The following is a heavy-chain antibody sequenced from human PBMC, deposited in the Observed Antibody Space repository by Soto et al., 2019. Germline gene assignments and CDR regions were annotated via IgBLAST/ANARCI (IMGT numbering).Heavy chain of an antibody. CDR3: AKRYDYGDYYYYYMDV. Sequence: EVQLLESGGGLVQPGGSLRLSCAASGFTFSSYAMSWVRQAPGKGLEWVSAISGSGGSTYYADSVKGRFTISRDNSKSALYLQMNSLKAEDTAVYYCAKRYDYGDYYYYYMDVLGKGTTVTVSS. J-gene: IGHJ6*03. D-gene: IGHD4-17*01. CDR1: GFTFSSYA. CDR2: ISGSGGST. V-gene: IGHV3-23*01.